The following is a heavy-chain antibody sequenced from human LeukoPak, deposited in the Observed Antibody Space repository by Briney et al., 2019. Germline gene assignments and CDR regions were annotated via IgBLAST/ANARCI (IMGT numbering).Heavy chain of an antibody. D-gene: IGHD4-17*01. Sequence: PGGSLRLSCVASRFTFSSYWMSWVRQAPGKGLEWVANIKQDGSEKYYVDSVKGRFTISRDNAKNSLYLQMNSLRAEDTAVYYCARDLNYGDYNWFDPWGQGTLVTVSS. J-gene: IGHJ5*02. CDR2: IKQDGSEK. V-gene: IGHV3-7*01. CDR1: RFTFSSYW. CDR3: ARDLNYGDYNWFDP.